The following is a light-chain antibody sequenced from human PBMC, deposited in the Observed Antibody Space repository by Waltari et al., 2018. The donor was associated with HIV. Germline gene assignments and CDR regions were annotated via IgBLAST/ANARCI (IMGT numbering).Light chain of an antibody. CDR1: QNILYKSNSRNY. Sequence: DIVMTQSPESLVVSLGERATITCKSSQNILYKSNSRNYVPGYQKKLGQSPTLLIYWASTRQSRGPERFSRSGSGTNFTLTINTLQAEDVGVYYCQQYFQPPRTFGPGNKV. CDR3: QQYFQPPRT. J-gene: IGKJ3*01. CDR2: WAS. V-gene: IGKV4-1*01.